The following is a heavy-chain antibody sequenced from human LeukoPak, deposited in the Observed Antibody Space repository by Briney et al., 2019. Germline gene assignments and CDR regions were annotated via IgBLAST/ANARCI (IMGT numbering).Heavy chain of an antibody. CDR2: INPSGGST. CDR1: GYTFTSYY. CDR3: AKSKKGGSYWGSEAHWFDP. Sequence: ASVKVSCKASGYTFTSYYMHWVRQAPGQGLEWMGIINPSGGSTSYAQKFQGRVTMTRDTSTSAVYMELSSLRSEDTAVYYCAKSKKGGSYWGSEAHWFDPWGQGTLVTVSS. D-gene: IGHD1-26*01. V-gene: IGHV1-46*01. J-gene: IGHJ5*02.